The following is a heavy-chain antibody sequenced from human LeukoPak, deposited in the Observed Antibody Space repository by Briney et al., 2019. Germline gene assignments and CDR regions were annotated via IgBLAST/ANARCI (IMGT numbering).Heavy chain of an antibody. Sequence: SETLSLTCTVSGGSISSSSYYWGWIRQPPGKGLEWIGSIYYSGSTYYNPSLKSRVTISVDTSKNQFSLKLSSVTAADTAVYYCASNTMIVSLYYFDYWGQGTLVTVSS. V-gene: IGHV4-39*01. CDR3: ASNTMIVSLYYFDY. D-gene: IGHD3-22*01. CDR2: IYYSGST. J-gene: IGHJ4*02. CDR1: GGSISSSSYY.